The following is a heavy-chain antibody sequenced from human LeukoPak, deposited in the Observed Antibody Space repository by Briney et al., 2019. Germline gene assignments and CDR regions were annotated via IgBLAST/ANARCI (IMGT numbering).Heavy chain of an antibody. Sequence: WVSLRLSCSASGFTFSNDWRGWVRQAPGKGLEWVSNINQDESKKYYADSVKGRFTISRETAKNSLYLQMSSLTAEDTAIYYCARDHAYRADYWGQGTLVTVSS. CDR2: INQDESKK. J-gene: IGHJ4*02. V-gene: IGHV3-7*01. D-gene: IGHD2-2*01. CDR3: ARDHAYRADY. CDR1: GFTFSNDW.